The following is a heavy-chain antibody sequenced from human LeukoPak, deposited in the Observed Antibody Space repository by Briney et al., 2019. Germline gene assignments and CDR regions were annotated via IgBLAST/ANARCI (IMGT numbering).Heavy chain of an antibody. CDR2: INVNTGGT. CDR1: GYTFTGYC. D-gene: IGHD3-16*02. V-gene: IGHV1-2*02. J-gene: IGHJ6*03. CDR3: AHGNYLYFYYYMDV. Sequence: ASLNVSCKASGYTFTGYCMHWVRQAPGQGLEWMGWINVNTGGTNYAQKFQGRVVMTTDTSIKTVYMELSRLRSDDTAVYYCAHGNYLYFYYYMDVWGEGATVTVSS.